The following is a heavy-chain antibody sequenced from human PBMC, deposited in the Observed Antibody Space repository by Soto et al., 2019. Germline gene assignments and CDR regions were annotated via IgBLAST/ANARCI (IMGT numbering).Heavy chain of an antibody. Sequence: SETLSLTCTVSGGSISSNYWTRIRQPPGKGLEWIGYVYNSGSTNYNPSLKSRVTISEDTSKSQFSLKVNSMTAADTAVYYCARYRREAVAGYTLDNWGQGILVTVSS. D-gene: IGHD6-13*01. J-gene: IGHJ4*02. CDR1: GGSISSNY. CDR2: VYNSGST. CDR3: ARYRREAVAGYTLDN. V-gene: IGHV4-59*01.